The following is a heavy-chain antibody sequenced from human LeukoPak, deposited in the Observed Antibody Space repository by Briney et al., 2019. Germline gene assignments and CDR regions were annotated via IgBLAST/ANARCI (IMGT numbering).Heavy chain of an antibody. D-gene: IGHD4-17*01. V-gene: IGHV3-23*01. Sequence: GGSLRLSCAASGFTFSTYAMNWVRQAPGKGLEWVSSISGSGGSTYYADSVKGRFTLSRDNSRNTLYLQMNSPRVEGTAVYYCAKVSYGATVTTNDWGQGTLVTVSS. CDR3: AKVSYGATVTTND. J-gene: IGHJ4*02. CDR2: ISGSGGST. CDR1: GFTFSTYA.